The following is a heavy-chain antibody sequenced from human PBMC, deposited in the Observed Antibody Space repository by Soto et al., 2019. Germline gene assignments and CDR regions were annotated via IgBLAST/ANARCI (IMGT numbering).Heavy chain of an antibody. V-gene: IGHV3-33*01. Sequence: GGSLRLSCAASGLTFSSYGMHWVRQAPGKGLEWVAVIWYDGSNKYYADSVKGRFTISRDNSKNTLYLQMNSLRAEDTAVYYCARDEDSSSWVLDYWGQGTLVTVSS. J-gene: IGHJ4*02. D-gene: IGHD6-13*01. CDR1: GLTFSSYG. CDR3: ARDEDSSSWVLDY. CDR2: IWYDGSNK.